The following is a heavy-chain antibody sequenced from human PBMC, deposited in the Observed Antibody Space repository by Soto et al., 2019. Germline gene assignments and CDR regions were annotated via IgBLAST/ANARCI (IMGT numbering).Heavy chain of an antibody. J-gene: IGHJ5*02. Sequence: SETLSLTCAVYGGSFSGYYWSWIRQPPGKGLEWIGEINHSGSTNYNPSLKSRVTISVDTSKNQFSLKLSSVTAADTAVYYCARVESGYSSSWDYNWFDPWGQGTLVTVPS. CDR2: INHSGST. D-gene: IGHD6-13*01. CDR3: ARVESGYSSSWDYNWFDP. V-gene: IGHV4-34*01. CDR1: GGSFSGYY.